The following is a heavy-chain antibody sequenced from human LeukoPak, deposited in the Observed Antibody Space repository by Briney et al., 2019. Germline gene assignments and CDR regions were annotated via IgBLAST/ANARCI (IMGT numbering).Heavy chain of an antibody. CDR1: GYTFTGYY. D-gene: IGHD6-19*01. Sequence: ASVKVSCKASGYTFTGYYMHWVRQAPGQGLEWMGWINANSGDTKYAQKFQGRVTMTRDTSISTAYMELSRLRSDDTAVYYCARVSRSSGSFAWGQGTLVTVSS. CDR3: ARVSRSSGSFA. J-gene: IGHJ5*02. CDR2: INANSGDT. V-gene: IGHV1-2*02.